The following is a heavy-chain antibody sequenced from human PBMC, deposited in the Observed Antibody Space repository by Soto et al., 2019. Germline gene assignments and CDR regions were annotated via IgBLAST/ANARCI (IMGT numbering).Heavy chain of an antibody. CDR1: GFSLSTSGVG. CDR2: ISWDDDK. CDR3: AHRRGYYDSSGYYFDY. D-gene: IGHD3-22*01. Sequence: QITLKASGPTLVKPTQTLTLTCTFSGFSLSTSGVGVGWIRQPPGKALEWLALISWDDDKRYSPSLKSRLTITKDTSKNQVVLTMTNMDPVDTATYFCAHRRGYYDSSGYYFDYCGQGTLVTVSS. J-gene: IGHJ4*02. V-gene: IGHV2-5*02.